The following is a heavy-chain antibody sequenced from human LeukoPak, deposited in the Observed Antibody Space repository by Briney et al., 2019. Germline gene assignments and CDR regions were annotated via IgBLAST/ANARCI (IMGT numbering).Heavy chain of an antibody. CDR2: IYYSGTT. CDR1: GGSISSHY. D-gene: IGHD3-22*01. CDR3: ARGTGFYDSSGHYYWGYFDS. J-gene: IGHJ4*02. Sequence: SETLSLTCTVSGGSISSHYWSWFRQTPGQRPEWIAFIYYSGTTNYNPSLKGRVTISIDSSKNQFSLKLSSVTAADTAIYYCARGTGFYDSSGHYYWGYFDSWGQGTLVPVSS. V-gene: IGHV4-59*11.